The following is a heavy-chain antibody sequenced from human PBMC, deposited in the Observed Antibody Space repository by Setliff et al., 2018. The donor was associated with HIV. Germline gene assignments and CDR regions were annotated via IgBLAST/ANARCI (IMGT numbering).Heavy chain of an antibody. CDR2: VNHSGGT. D-gene: IGHD2-15*01. CDR1: GGSFSTYY. V-gene: IGHV4-34*01. Sequence: SETLSLTCAVYGGSFSTYYWSWIRQSPGKRLEWLDEVNHSGGTNYNPSLKRRLIISSDASKNQFSLRLKSVTAADTAVYFCARRILRSAFDFWGHGTLVTVSS. CDR3: ARRILRSAFDF. J-gene: IGHJ4*01.